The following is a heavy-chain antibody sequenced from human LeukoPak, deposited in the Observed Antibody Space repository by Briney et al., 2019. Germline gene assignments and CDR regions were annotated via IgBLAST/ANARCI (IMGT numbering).Heavy chain of an antibody. Sequence: ASVKVSCKTSGYTFTNFGISWVRQAPGHGLEWMGWISAYSGNTNYVQKFRGRVTMTTDTSTSTVYMELSSLTSDDTAMYYCARDIATIVHQDWGQGTQVTVSS. J-gene: IGHJ4*02. CDR3: ARDIATIVHQD. CDR1: GYTFTNFG. D-gene: IGHD1-26*01. CDR2: ISAYSGNT. V-gene: IGHV1-18*01.